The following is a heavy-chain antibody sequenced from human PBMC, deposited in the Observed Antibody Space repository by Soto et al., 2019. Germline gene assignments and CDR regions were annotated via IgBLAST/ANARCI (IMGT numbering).Heavy chain of an antibody. J-gene: IGHJ5*02. Sequence: PSETLSLTCTVSGGSISSSSYYWGWIRQPPGKGLEWIGSIYYSGSTYYNPSLKSRVTISVDTSKDQFSLKLSSVTAADTAVYYCARSLYKALFDPWGQGTLVTVSS. V-gene: IGHV4-39*01. CDR2: IYYSGST. CDR1: GGSISSSSYY. CDR3: ARSLYKALFDP. D-gene: IGHD3-10*01.